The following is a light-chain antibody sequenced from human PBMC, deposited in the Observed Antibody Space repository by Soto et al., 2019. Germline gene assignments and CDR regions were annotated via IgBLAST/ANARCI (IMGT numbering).Light chain of an antibody. CDR1: SSNIGSNY. CDR2: NNN. V-gene: IGLV1-47*01. Sequence: QAVVTQSPSASGTPGQRVTISCSGSSSNIGSNYVYWYQQLPGTAPKLLFYNNNQRPSGVPDRFSGSKSGTSASLAISGLRSEDEADYYCATWDDSLSAVIFGGGTKLTVL. J-gene: IGLJ2*01. CDR3: ATWDDSLSAVI.